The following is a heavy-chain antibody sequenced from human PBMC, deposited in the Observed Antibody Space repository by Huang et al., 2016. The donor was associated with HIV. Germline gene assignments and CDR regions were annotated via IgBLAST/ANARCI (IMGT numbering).Heavy chain of an antibody. J-gene: IGHJ4*02. D-gene: IGHD5-18*01. V-gene: IGHV4-39*01. CDR3: ARHRDDVDTTLVTFLFDS. Sequence: QLQESGPGLVKPSETLSLTCSVSGCSVRNSNYFWGWIRQHPVKGLELIGTINSRGSTVYNLSLNIRVTISVDESKNQFSLKLTSVTAADTAIYFCARHRDDVDTTLVTFLFDSWGQGALVTVSS. CDR2: INSRGST. CDR1: GCSVRNSNYF.